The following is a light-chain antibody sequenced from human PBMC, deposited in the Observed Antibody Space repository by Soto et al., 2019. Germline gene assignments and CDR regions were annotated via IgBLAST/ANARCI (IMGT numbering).Light chain of an antibody. CDR1: QSVSSSY. CDR2: GAS. Sequence: EIVLTQSPGTLSLSPGERATLSCRASQSVSSSYLAWYQQKPGQAPRLLIYGASSRSTGIPDRFSGSGSGTVFNITISRIEPEAVAVYYCQQYGSSPYTFGQGTKLEIK. V-gene: IGKV3-20*01. J-gene: IGKJ2*01. CDR3: QQYGSSPYT.